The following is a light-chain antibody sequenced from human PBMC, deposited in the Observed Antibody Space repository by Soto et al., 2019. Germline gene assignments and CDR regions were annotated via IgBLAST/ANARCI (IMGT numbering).Light chain of an antibody. Sequence: DIVMTQSPDSLAVSLGEGATINCKSSQSVLYSSNNKNYLAWYQQKPGQPPKLLIYWASTRESGGPDRFSGSGSGTDFTLAISSLQAEDVAVYYCQEYYSTPLTFGQGTKVDIK. J-gene: IGKJ1*01. V-gene: IGKV4-1*01. CDR1: QSVLYSSNNKNY. CDR3: QEYYSTPLT. CDR2: WAS.